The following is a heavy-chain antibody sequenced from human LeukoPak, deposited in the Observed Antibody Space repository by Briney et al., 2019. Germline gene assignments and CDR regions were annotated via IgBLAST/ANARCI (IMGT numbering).Heavy chain of an antibody. CDR2: IGAYNGNT. V-gene: IGHV1-18*01. CDR1: GYTFTSYG. J-gene: IGHJ3*02. D-gene: IGHD3-3*01. CDR3: ARNNIGFWSGYNAFDI. Sequence: ASVKVSCKASGYTFTSYGISWVRQAPGQGLEWMGWIGAYNGNTNYAQKLQGRVTMTTDTSTSTAYMELRSLRSDDTAVYYCARNNIGFWSGYNAFDIWGQGTMVTVSS.